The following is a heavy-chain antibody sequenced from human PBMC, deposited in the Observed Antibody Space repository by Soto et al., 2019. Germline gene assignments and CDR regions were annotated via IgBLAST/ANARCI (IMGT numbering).Heavy chain of an antibody. CDR1: GYAFTTYG. J-gene: IGHJ4*02. V-gene: IGHV1-18*01. CDR3: GRGTDRDY. Sequence: QVHLVQSGAEVKKPGASVKVSCKGSGYAFTTYGITWVRQAPGQGLEWMGWISAHNGNTNYAQKLQGRVTVTRDTSTSTAYMELRSMRSDATAFYYCGRGTDRDYWGQGALVTVSS. CDR2: ISAHNGNT.